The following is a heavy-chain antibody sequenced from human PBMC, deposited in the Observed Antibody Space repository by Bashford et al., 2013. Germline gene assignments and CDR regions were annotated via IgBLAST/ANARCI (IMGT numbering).Heavy chain of an antibody. J-gene: IGHJ5*02. V-gene: IGHV4-59*12. D-gene: IGHD3-9*01. CDR3: ARDTSHWFSWFDP. CDR1: GGSISNYY. CDR2: FYYSGST. Sequence: SETLSLTCTVSGGSISNYYWSWIRQPPGKGLEWIGYFYYSGSTNYNPTLKSRVTLSADTSKNQISLRLHSVTAADTAIYYCARDTSHWFSWFDPWGRGNPGHRLL.